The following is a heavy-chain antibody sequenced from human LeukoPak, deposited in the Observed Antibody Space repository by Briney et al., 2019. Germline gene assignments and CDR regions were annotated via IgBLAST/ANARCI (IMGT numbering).Heavy chain of an antibody. CDR2: ISSSSSYI. Sequence: GGSLRLSCAASGFTFSSYSMNWVRQAPGKGLEWVSSISSSSSYIYYADSVKGRFTISSDNAKNSLYLQMNSLRAEDTAVYYCARVARSEHFDHWGQGTLVTVSS. CDR1: GFTFSSYS. J-gene: IGHJ4*02. V-gene: IGHV3-21*01. CDR3: ARVARSEHFDH.